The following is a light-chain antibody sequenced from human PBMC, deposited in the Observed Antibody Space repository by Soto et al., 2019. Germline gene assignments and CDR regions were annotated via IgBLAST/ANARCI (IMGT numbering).Light chain of an antibody. CDR2: GAS. Sequence: EIVMTQSPATLSVSPGERATLSCGASQSVTSNLAWYQQKPGQGPRLLIYGASTRATGIPARFSGSGSGTEFSLTISSLQSEDFAVYYCQQYNNWPLTFGGGTKVEI. J-gene: IGKJ4*01. V-gene: IGKV3-15*01. CDR3: QQYNNWPLT. CDR1: QSVTSN.